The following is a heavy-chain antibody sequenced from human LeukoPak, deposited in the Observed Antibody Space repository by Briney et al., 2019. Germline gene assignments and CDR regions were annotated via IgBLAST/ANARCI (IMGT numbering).Heavy chain of an antibody. CDR3: ARVSYCSSTSCYDFDY. CDR2: INPNSGGT. V-gene: IGHV1-2*06. Sequence: GASVKVSCKASGYTFTGYYMHWVRQAPGQGLEWMGRINPNSGGTNYAQKFQGRVTMTRDTSISTAYMELSSLRSEDTAVYYCARVSYCSSTSCYDFDYWGQGTLVTVSS. J-gene: IGHJ4*02. CDR1: GYTFTGYY. D-gene: IGHD2-2*01.